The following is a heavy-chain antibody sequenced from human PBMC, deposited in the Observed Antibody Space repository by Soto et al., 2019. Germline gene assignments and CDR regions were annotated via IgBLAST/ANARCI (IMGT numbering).Heavy chain of an antibody. V-gene: IGHV1-18*01. CDR2: ISAYNGNT. D-gene: IGHD1-26*01. J-gene: IGHJ4*02. CDR1: GYTFTSYG. Sequence: ASVKVSCKASGYTFTSYGISWVRQAPGQGLEWMGWISAYNGNTNYAQKLQGRVTMTTDTSTSTAYMELRSLRSDDTAVYYCARARKINSGSYCGLYYFDYWGQGTLVTVSS. CDR3: ARARKINSGSYCGLYYFDY.